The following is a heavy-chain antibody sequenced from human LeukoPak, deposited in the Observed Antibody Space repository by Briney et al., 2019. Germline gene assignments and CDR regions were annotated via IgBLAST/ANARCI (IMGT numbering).Heavy chain of an antibody. CDR1: GFTFSSYS. CDR2: ISSSGSYI. CDR3: VEGGSGWYPGFEY. D-gene: IGHD6-19*01. Sequence: GGSLRLSCAASGFTFSSYSMSWVRQAPGKGLEWVSFISSSGSYIYYADSVKGRFTISRDNAKNSLYLQMNSLRAEDTAVYYCVEGGSGWYPGFEYWGQGALVTVSS. J-gene: IGHJ4*02. V-gene: IGHV3-21*04.